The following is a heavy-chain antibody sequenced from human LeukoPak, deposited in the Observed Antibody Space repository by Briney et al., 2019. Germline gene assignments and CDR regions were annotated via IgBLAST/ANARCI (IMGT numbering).Heavy chain of an antibody. CDR1: GYTFTCYY. CDR2: INPNSGGT. Sequence: ASVKVSCKASGYTFTCYYMHWVRQAPGQGLAWMGWINPNSGGTNYAQKFQGRVTMTRDTSISTAYMELSRLRSDDTAVYYCARYPGYDFWSGYYMGAYYYYMDVWGKGTTVTVSS. J-gene: IGHJ6*03. V-gene: IGHV1-2*02. D-gene: IGHD3-3*01. CDR3: ARYPGYDFWSGYYMGAYYYYMDV.